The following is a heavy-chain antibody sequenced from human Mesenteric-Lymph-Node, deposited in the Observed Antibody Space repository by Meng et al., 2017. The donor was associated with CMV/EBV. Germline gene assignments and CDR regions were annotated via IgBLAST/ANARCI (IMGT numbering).Heavy chain of an antibody. J-gene: IGHJ4*02. D-gene: IGHD2-21*01. Sequence: SETLSLTCAVYGGSFSGYYWSWIRQPPGKGLEWIGEINHSGSTNYNPSLKSRVTISVDTSKNQFSLKLSSVTAADTAVYYCARRGHYCGGDGDCSLGFDYWGQGTLVTVSS. V-gene: IGHV4-34*01. CDR1: GGSFSGYY. CDR2: INHSGST. CDR3: ARRGHYCGGDGDCSLGFDY.